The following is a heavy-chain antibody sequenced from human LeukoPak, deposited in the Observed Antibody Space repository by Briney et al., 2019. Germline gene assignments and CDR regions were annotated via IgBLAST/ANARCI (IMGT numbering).Heavy chain of an antibody. J-gene: IGHJ6*03. V-gene: IGHV1-69*05. CDR3: ARGRLRAYYYYYMDV. CDR1: GGTFSGYA. Sequence: SVKVSCKASGGTFSGYAISWVRQAPGQGLEWMGGIIPIFGTANYAQKFQGRVTITTDESTSTAYMELSSLRSEDTAVYYWARGRLRAYYYYYMDVWGKGTTVTVSS. CDR2: IIPIFGTA. D-gene: IGHD4-17*01.